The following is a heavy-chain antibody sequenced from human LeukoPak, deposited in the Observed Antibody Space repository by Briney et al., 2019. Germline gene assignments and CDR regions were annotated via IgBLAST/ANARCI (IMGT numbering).Heavy chain of an antibody. V-gene: IGHV4-4*07. D-gene: IGHD3-10*01. CDR2: IYTSGST. CDR3: ARGRRGLLWFGSFDY. CDR1: GGSISSHY. Sequence: SETLSLACNVSGGSISSHYWSWIRQPAGKGLEWIGRIYTSGSTNYNPSLKSRVTMSIDASKNQFSLRLSSVTAADTAVYYCARGRRGLLWFGSFDYWGQGTLVTVSS. J-gene: IGHJ4*02.